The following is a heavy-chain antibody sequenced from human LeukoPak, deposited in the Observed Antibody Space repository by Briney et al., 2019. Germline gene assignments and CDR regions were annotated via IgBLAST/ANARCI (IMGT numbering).Heavy chain of an antibody. Sequence: SETLSLTCTVSSGSISSYYWNWIRQPAGRGLEWIGRIYTGGNTNSNPSLKSRVTMSVDTSKNQFSLKLNSLTTADTAVYCCAREGSAAGWDYFDYWGQGTLVTVSS. CDR3: AREGSAAGWDYFDY. D-gene: IGHD6-13*01. V-gene: IGHV4-4*07. J-gene: IGHJ4*02. CDR1: SGSISSYY. CDR2: IYTGGNT.